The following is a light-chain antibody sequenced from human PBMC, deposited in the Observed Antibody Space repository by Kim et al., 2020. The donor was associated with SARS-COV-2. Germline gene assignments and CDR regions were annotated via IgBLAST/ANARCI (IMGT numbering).Light chain of an antibody. J-gene: IGLJ1*01. V-gene: IGLV3-27*01. CDR1: VLAKNF. CDR2: KDS. CDR3: YSAADNNLRV. Sequence: SYELTQPSSVSVSPGQTARITCSGDVLAKNFARWFQQKPGQAPVLVIYKDSERPSGIPERFSGSSSGTTVTLTISGAQVEDEADYYCYSAADNNLRVFGTGTKVTVL.